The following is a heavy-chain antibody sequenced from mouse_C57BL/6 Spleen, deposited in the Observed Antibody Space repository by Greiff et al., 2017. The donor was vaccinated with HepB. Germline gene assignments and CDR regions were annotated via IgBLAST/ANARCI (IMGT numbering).Heavy chain of an antibody. J-gene: IGHJ2*01. CDR3: ARRGITTVVASPHFDY. CDR1: GYTFTSYW. CDR2: LDPSVGYT. V-gene: IGHV1-50*01. D-gene: IGHD1-1*01. Sequence: QVQLQQPGAELVKPGASVKLSCKASGYTFTSYWMQWVKQRPGQGLEWIGELDPSVGYTNYNQKFKGKATLTVDTSSSQAYMQLSSLTSEDSAVYYCARRGITTVVASPHFDYWGQGTTLTVSS.